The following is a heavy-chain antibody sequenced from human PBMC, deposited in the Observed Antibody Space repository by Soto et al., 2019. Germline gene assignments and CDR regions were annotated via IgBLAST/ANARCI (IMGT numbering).Heavy chain of an antibody. D-gene: IGHD3-3*01. Sequence: QVRLVQSGAEVRRPGASVKVSCKAPGDTFTSYYLNWVRQAPGQGLEWMGVINPHGGSIKYAQKFQGRVTMTRDTSRSTVYMELRSLRSDDTAIYYCARSSGGNFGIIIEGSNWFDPWGQGTLVTVSS. CDR3: ARSSGGNFGIIIEGSNWFDP. V-gene: IGHV1-46*01. J-gene: IGHJ5*02. CDR1: GDTFTSYY. CDR2: INPHGGSI.